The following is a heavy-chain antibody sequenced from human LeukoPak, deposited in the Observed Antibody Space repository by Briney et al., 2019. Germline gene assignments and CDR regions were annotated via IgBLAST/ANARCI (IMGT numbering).Heavy chain of an antibody. D-gene: IGHD3-22*01. V-gene: IGHV4-59*01. CDR3: ARDPADYYYDSSGYYSGAFDI. CDR1: GGSISSYY. CDR2: IYYSGST. Sequence: SETLSLTCTVSGGSISSYYWSWIRQPPGKGLEWIGYIYYSGSTNYNPSLKSRVTISAETSKNQFSLKLSPVTAADTAVYYCARDPADYYYDSSGYYSGAFDIWGQGTMVTVSS. J-gene: IGHJ3*02.